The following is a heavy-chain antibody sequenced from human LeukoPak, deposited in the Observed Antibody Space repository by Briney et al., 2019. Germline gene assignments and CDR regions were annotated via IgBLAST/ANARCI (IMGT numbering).Heavy chain of an antibody. CDR1: GFTFSSYA. Sequence: GGSLRLSCAASGFTFSSYAMSWVRQAPGKGLEWASAISGSGGSTYYADSVKGRFTISRDNSKNTLYLQMNSLRAGDTAVYYCAKPNSSGWYGAVDYWGQGTLVTVSS. CDR2: ISGSGGST. CDR3: AKPNSSGWYGAVDY. V-gene: IGHV3-23*01. D-gene: IGHD6-19*01. J-gene: IGHJ4*02.